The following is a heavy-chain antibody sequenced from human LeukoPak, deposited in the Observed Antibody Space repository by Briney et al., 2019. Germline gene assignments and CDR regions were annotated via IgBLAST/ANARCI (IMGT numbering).Heavy chain of an antibody. CDR2: IKQDGSEK. CDR1: GFTFTTYW. D-gene: IGHD4-17*01. CDR3: ARPMTTVTTGGP. Sequence: GGSLRLSCAASGFTFTTYWMSWVRQAPGKGLEWVANIKQDGSEKYYVDSVKGRFTISRDNSKNTLYLQMNSLRAEDTAVYYCARPMTTVTTGGPWGQGTLVTVSS. V-gene: IGHV3-7*02. J-gene: IGHJ4*02.